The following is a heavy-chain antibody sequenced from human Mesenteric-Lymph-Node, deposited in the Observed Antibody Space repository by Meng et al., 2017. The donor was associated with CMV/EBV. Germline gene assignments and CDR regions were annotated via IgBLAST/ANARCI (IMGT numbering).Heavy chain of an antibody. V-gene: IGHV3-30-3*01. CDR3: ARDQVGLPSDF. CDR1: GFTLNSHA. J-gene: IGHJ4*02. Sequence: GGSLRLSCAVSGFTLNSHALHWVRQAPGKGLEWVAVISYDGGSEYYADSVKGRFTISRDNSKNTLYLQMNSLRAEDTAVYYCARDQVGLPSDFWGQGTLVTVSS. CDR2: ISYDGGSE.